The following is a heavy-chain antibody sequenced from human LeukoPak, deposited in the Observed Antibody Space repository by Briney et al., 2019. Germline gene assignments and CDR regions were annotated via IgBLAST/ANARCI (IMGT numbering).Heavy chain of an antibody. V-gene: IGHV1-46*01. CDR1: GYTFTSYY. D-gene: IGHD5-18*01. J-gene: IGHJ4*02. CDR3: AREEAGAAMAPDY. CDR2: INPSGGST. Sequence: ASVKVSCKATGYTFTSYYMHWVRQAPGQGLEWMGIINPSGGSTSYAQKFQGRVTMTRDMSTSTVYMELSSLRSEDTAVYYCAREEAGAAMAPDYWGQGTLVTVSS.